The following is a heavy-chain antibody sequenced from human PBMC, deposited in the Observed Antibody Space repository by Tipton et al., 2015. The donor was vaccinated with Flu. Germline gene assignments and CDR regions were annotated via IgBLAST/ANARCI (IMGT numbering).Heavy chain of an antibody. CDR2: ISSTSDYI. CDR1: GFTFTSYT. D-gene: IGHD5-12*01. CDR3: ARDGAGYQGAFDM. Sequence: GSLRLSCEASGFTFTSYTMNWVRQAPGKGLEWVSSISSTSDYIFYADSVKGRFTISRDSAKNSVYLQMNSLRVEDTAVYYCARDGAGYQGAFDMWGQGTMVIVSS. V-gene: IGHV3-21*01. J-gene: IGHJ3*02.